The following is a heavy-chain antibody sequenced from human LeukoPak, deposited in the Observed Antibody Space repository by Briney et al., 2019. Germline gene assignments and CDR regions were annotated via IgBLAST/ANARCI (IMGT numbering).Heavy chain of an antibody. CDR1: GGTFSSYA. D-gene: IGHD6-13*01. CDR3: AREGGSSWYRNPYNWFDP. Sequence: SVKVSCKASGGTFSSYAISWVRQAPGQGLEWMGGIIPIFGTANYAQKFQGRVPITADESTSTAYMELSSLRSEDTAVYYCAREGGSSWYRNPYNWFDPWGQGTLVTVSS. CDR2: IIPIFGTA. V-gene: IGHV1-69*01. J-gene: IGHJ5*02.